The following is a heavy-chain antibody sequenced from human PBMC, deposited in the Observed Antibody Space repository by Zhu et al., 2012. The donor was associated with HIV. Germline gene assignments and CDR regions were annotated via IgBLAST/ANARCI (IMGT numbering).Heavy chain of an antibody. D-gene: IGHD2-21*02. CDR3: ARAGRRRLLLRDYALDI. Sequence: QVQLQQSGPGLVKPSETLSLTCIVSGDSISKYYWTWIRQPPRKGLEWIGYVYYNGNTSFNPSLKSRVTISVDTSKNEFSLKLTSVTAADTAVYYCARAGRRRLLLRDYALDIWGQGAMITVSS. V-gene: IGHV4-59*01. CDR2: VYYNGNT. J-gene: IGHJ3*02. CDR1: GDSISKYY.